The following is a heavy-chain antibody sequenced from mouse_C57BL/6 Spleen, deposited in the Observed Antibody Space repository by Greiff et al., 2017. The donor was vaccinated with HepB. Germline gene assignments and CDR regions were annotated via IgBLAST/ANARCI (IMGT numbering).Heavy chain of an antibody. D-gene: IGHD2-4*01. CDR1: GYSITSGYY. V-gene: IGHV3-6*01. Sequence: EVKLQESGPGLVKPSQSLSLTCSVTGYSITSGYYWNWIRQFPGNKLEWMGYISYDGSNNYNPSLKNRISITRDTSKNQFFLKLNSVTTEDTATYYCARVDYDEDWYFDVWGTGTTVTVSS. J-gene: IGHJ1*03. CDR2: ISYDGSN. CDR3: ARVDYDEDWYFDV.